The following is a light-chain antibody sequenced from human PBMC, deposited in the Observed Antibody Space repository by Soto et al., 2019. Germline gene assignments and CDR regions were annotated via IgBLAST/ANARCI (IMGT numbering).Light chain of an antibody. Sequence: EIVLTQSPGTLSLSPGESATLSCWASQSINSNYLAWYQQKSGQAPRLLIYGASNRATGIPDRFSGSGSGTDFTLTISRLEPEDFAIYWGQQYGSPPRTFGQGTKVEIK. V-gene: IGKV3-20*01. CDR3: QQYGSPPRT. CDR2: GAS. J-gene: IGKJ1*01. CDR1: QSINSNY.